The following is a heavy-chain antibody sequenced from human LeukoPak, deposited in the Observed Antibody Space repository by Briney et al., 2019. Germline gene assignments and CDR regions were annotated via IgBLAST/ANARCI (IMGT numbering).Heavy chain of an antibody. CDR2: IYYSGST. V-gene: IGHV4-30-4*08. D-gene: IGHD3-3*01. CDR3: ARSEHSDFWSGYDY. CDR1: GGSISSGDYC. Sequence: SETLSLTCTVSGGSISSGDYCWSWIRQPPGKGLEWIGYIYYSGSTYSNPSLKSRVTISVDTSKNQFSLKLSSVTAADTAVYYCARSEHSDFWSGYDYWGQGTLVTVSS. J-gene: IGHJ4*02.